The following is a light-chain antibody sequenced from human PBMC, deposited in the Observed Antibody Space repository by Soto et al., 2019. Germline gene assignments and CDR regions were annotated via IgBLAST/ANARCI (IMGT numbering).Light chain of an antibody. CDR3: QHLNSYPSLT. CDR2: AAS. CDR1: QGISSY. V-gene: IGKV1-9*01. Sequence: DIQLTQSPSFLSASVGDRVTITCRASQGISSYLAWYQQKPGRAPKLLIYAASTLQSGVPSRFSGSGSGTGFTLTISSLQPEDFATYYCQHLNSYPSLTSGGGTKVEIK. J-gene: IGKJ4*01.